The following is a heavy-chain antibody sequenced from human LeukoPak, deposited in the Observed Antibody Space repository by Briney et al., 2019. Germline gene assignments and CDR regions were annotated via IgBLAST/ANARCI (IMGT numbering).Heavy chain of an antibody. J-gene: IGHJ5*01. CDR1: GFTFGSYP. Sequence: GGSLRLSCTASGFTFGSYPISWVRQTPGKGLEWVSSIDGSGDKTYYADSVKGRFTISRDNARNTLYLQMSGLRVDDTAKYYCAKEMVAALFNWFDSWGQGTLVTVSS. V-gene: IGHV3-23*01. CDR2: IDGSGDKT. CDR3: AKEMVAALFNWFDS. D-gene: IGHD2-15*01.